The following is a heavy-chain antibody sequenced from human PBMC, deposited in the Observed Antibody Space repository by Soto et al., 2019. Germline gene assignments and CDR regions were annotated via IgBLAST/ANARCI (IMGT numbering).Heavy chain of an antibody. D-gene: IGHD3-10*01. CDR3: AKGISSDYSGSGSNWFDP. V-gene: IGHV3-9*01. CDR2: IVWNSGKI. CDR1: GFTFGDYA. Sequence: EVQLVESGGGLVQPGRSLRLSCAASGFTFGDYAMHWVRQPPGKGLEGVSGIVWNSGKIDYVDSVKGRFTISRDNAKNSRYLQMNSLRGDDTAFYYFAKGISSDYSGSGSNWFDPWVQGTLVTVSS. J-gene: IGHJ5*02.